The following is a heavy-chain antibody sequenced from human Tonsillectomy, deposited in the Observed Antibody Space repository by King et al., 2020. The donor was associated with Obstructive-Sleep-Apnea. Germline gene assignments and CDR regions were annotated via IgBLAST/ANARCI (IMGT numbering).Heavy chain of an antibody. V-gene: IGHV3-64D*09. Sequence: VQLVESGGGLVQPGGSLRLSCSASGFTFSSYAMHWVRQAPGKGLEYVSAISSNGGSTYYADSVKGRFTISRDNSKNTLYLQMSSLRAEDTAVYYCVQGQWLGPFDYWGQGTLVTVSS. J-gene: IGHJ4*02. D-gene: IGHD6-19*01. CDR3: VQGQWLGPFDY. CDR2: ISSNGGST. CDR1: GFTFSSYA.